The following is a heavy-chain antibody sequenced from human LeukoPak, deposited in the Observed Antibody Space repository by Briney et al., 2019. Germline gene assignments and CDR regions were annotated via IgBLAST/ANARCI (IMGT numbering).Heavy chain of an antibody. V-gene: IGHV4-34*01. CDR2: INHSGST. Sequence: PAETLSLTCAVYGGSFSGYYWSWIRQPPGKGLEWIGEINHSGSTNYNPSLKSRVTISVDTSKNQFSLKLSSVTAADTAVYYCARGRGLVVTAEINSIAVDGGEVGYLDYWGQGTLVTVSS. CDR3: ARGRGLVVTAEINSIAVDGGEVGYLDY. CDR1: GGSFSGYY. J-gene: IGHJ4*02. D-gene: IGHD6-19*01.